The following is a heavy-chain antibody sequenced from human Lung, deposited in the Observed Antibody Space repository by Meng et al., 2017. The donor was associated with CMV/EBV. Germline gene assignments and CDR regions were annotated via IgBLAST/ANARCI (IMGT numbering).Heavy chain of an antibody. D-gene: IGHD3-3*01. CDR1: GGSISSSNW. J-gene: IGHJ3*01. CDR2: IYHSGTT. V-gene: IGHV4-4*01. CDR3: ARGYYDLWSGYSYHDAFDL. Sequence: GSLRLXCAVSGGSISSSNWWNWVRQPPGKGLEWIGEIYHSGTTVHNPSLKSRVTIVIDKSKNHFSLKLTSVTAADTAIYFCARGYYDLWSGYSYHDAFDLXGQGXMVTVS.